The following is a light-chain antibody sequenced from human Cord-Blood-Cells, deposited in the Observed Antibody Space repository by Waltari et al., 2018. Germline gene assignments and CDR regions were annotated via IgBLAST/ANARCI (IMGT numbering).Light chain of an antibody. V-gene: IGKV3-15*01. J-gene: IGKJ1*01. Sequence: IVMTQSPATLSVSPGERATLSCRASQSVSSNLAWYQQKPGQAPRLLIYGASTRATGIPARFSGSGSGTEFTLTISSLQSEDFVVYYCQQYNNWWTFGQGTKVEIK. CDR1: QSVSSN. CDR3: QQYNNWWT. CDR2: GAS.